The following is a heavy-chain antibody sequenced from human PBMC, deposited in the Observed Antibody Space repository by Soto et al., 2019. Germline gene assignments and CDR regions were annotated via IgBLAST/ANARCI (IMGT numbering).Heavy chain of an antibody. V-gene: IGHV4-34*01. D-gene: IGHD3-10*01. J-gene: IGHJ5*02. Sequence: QVQLQQWGAGLLKPSETLSLTCAVYGGSFSGYYWSWIRQPPGKGLEWIGEINHSGSTNYNPSLKRRVTIAVDTSKNQFSLKLSSVTAADTAVYYCARRPSSLYYYGSGSYNWFDPWGQGTLVTVSS. CDR2: INHSGST. CDR1: GGSFSGYY. CDR3: ARRPSSLYYYGSGSYNWFDP.